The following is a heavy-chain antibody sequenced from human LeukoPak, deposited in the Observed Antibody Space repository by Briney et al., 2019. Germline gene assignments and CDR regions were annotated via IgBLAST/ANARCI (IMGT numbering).Heavy chain of an antibody. CDR2: VSRSGGWT. Sequence: GGSLRLSCAASGFSINKDDMNWVRHAPGKGLELVSAVSRSGGWTYYADSVKGRFTISRDDSKNMLYLQMNRLRAEDTAVYYCTKGLLWGQGTLVTVSS. J-gene: IGHJ4*02. V-gene: IGHV3-23*01. CDR1: GFSINKDD. CDR3: TKGLL.